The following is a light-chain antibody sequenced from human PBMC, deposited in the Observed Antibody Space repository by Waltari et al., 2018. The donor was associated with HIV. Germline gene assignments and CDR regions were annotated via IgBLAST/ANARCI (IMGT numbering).Light chain of an antibody. CDR1: QSVLYTSDTMYS. CDR3: QQQYTTPSLT. Sequence: DIVLTQSPDSLAVSLGARAPVNCTSRQSVLYTSDTMYSLACYPHKPEQPPKLLIYWASTREAAVPHRCSGSGSGTEVTPPTSSRLAEDVAVYYCQQQYTTPSLTFGGGTKVEIK. J-gene: IGKJ4*01. CDR2: WAS. V-gene: IGKV4-1*01.